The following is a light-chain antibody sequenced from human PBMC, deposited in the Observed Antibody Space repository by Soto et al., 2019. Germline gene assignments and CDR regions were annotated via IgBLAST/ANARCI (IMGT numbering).Light chain of an antibody. CDR2: DAS. J-gene: IGKJ2*01. Sequence: EIVLTQSPATLSLSPGERATLSCRASQSVGTFLAWYQQKPGQAPRLLIYDASNRANGIPARFSGTGSGTDFALTSSSVEPEDFAVYYWQHRTNWPRTFCQGTKLDIK. CDR1: QSVGTF. V-gene: IGKV3-11*01. CDR3: QHRTNWPRT.